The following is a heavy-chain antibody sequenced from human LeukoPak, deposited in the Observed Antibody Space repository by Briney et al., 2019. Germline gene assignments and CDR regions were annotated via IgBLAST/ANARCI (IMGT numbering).Heavy chain of an antibody. J-gene: IGHJ4*02. CDR1: GFTFSNYG. CDR2: IWYDGSNE. D-gene: IGHD3-10*01. Sequence: GGSLRLSCAASGFTFSNYGMHWDRQAPGKGLEWVAVIWYDGSNEYYTDSVKGRFTISRDNSKNTLSLQMNSLRAEDTAVYYCARYYGSGSVGGFDYWGQGTLVTVSS. CDR3: ARYYGSGSVGGFDY. V-gene: IGHV3-33*01.